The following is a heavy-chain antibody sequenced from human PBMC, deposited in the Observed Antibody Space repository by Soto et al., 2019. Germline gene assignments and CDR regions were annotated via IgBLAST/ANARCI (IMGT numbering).Heavy chain of an antibody. CDR1: GFTFSSYS. J-gene: IGHJ3*02. Sequence: GGSLRLSCAASGFTFSSYSMNWVRQAPGKGLEWVSSIISSSSYIYYADSVKGRFTISRDNAKNSLYLQMNSLRAEDTAVYYCAGQGSFRAFDIWGQGTMVTVSS. V-gene: IGHV3-21*01. D-gene: IGHD2-15*01. CDR3: AGQGSFRAFDI. CDR2: IISSSSYI.